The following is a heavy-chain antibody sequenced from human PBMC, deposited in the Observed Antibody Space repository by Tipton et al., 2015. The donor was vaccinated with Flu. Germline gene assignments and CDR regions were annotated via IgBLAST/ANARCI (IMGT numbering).Heavy chain of an antibody. J-gene: IGHJ5*02. CDR3: ARGEGGSSSAWFDP. Sequence: TLSLTCTVSGGSISSGGYFWSWIRQHPGKGLEWIGYIYYSGSTYYNPSLKSRVTISVDTSKNQFSLKLSSVTAADTAVYYCARGEGGSSSAWFDPWGQGTLVTVSS. CDR1: GGSISSGGYF. CDR2: IYYSGST. D-gene: IGHD6-6*01. V-gene: IGHV4-31*03.